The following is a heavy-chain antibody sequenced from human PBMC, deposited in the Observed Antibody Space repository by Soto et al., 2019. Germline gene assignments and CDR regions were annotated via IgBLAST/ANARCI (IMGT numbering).Heavy chain of an antibody. CDR3: TRAQFRYTGTYVAADWFDP. CDR2: FIPSFGTA. J-gene: IGHJ5*02. Sequence: ASVKVSCKASGGAISTIAITWVRRAPGQGLEWMGAFIPSFGTAIYAQKFQGRVTISADESTSSAYMDLSSLRSDDTAVYYCTRAQFRYTGTYVAADWFDPWGQGTLVTV. CDR1: GGAISTIA. D-gene: IGHD1-26*01. V-gene: IGHV1-69*13.